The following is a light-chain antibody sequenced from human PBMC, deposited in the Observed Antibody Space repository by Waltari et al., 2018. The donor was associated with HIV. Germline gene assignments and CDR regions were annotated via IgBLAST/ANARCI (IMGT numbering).Light chain of an antibody. CDR3: CSYAGSNTYL. Sequence: ALTQPPSVPSFPGQSITTSSSGTRRDVSSYHLASWYQQHPGTAPKLLIYDVSKPPSGVSNLFSGSKSGNTASLTISGLQAEDEADYYCCSYAGSNTYLFGTGTEVTVL. J-gene: IGLJ1*01. CDR2: DVS. CDR1: RRDVSSYHL. V-gene: IGLV2-23*02.